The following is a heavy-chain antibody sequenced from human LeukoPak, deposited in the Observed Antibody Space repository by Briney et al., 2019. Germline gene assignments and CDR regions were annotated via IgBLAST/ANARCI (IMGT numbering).Heavy chain of an antibody. J-gene: IGHJ4*02. V-gene: IGHV4-39*01. CDR3: ARLPMAMGVFDY. CDR1: GGSINSSSSYY. Sequence: SETLSLTCAVSGGSINSSSSYYWGWIRQPPGKGLEWIGSIYYSGSTYHNPSLKSRVTISVDTSKNQFSLKLSSVTAADAAVYYCARLPMAMGVFDYWGQGTLVTVSS. CDR2: IYYSGST. D-gene: IGHD3-10*01.